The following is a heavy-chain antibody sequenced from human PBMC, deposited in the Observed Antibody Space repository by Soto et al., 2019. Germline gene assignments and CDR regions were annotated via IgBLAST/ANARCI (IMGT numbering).Heavy chain of an antibody. CDR3: AKDRTVAARNFDY. CDR2: ISYDGSEK. D-gene: IGHD6-6*01. Sequence: GGSLRLSCTASGFTFTKFAMHWVRRAPGKGLEWVALISYDGSEKYYADSVKGRFSISRDDSKDTLYLQMNSLRAEDSAVYYCAKDRTVAARNFDYWGQGTQVTVSS. V-gene: IGHV3-30-3*01. CDR1: GFTFTKFA. J-gene: IGHJ4*02.